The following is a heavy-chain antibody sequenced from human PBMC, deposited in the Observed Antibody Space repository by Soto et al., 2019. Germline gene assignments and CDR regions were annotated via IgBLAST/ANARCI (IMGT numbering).Heavy chain of an antibody. Sequence: ASVKVSCKASGYTFTSYAMHWVRQAPGQRLEWMGWINAGNGNTKYSQKFQGRVTITRDTSASTAYMELSSLRSEDTAVYYCARVLSRVVAADFWGQGSLDTVSS. D-gene: IGHD2-15*01. CDR1: GYTFTSYA. CDR3: ARVLSRVVAADF. CDR2: INAGNGNT. J-gene: IGHJ4*02. V-gene: IGHV1-3*01.